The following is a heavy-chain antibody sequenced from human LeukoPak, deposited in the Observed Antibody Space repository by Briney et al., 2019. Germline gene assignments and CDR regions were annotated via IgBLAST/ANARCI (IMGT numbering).Heavy chain of an antibody. J-gene: IGHJ4*02. D-gene: IGHD2-2*02. CDR2: ISWNSGSI. Sequence: GGSLRLSCAASGFTFDDYAMHWVRHAPGKGLEWVSGISWNSGSIGYADSVKGRFTISRDNAKNSLYLQMNSLRAEDTALYYCAKEVGGYCSSTSCYNFYYFDYWGQGTLVTVSS. CDR1: GFTFDDYA. V-gene: IGHV3-9*01. CDR3: AKEVGGYCSSTSCYNFYYFDY.